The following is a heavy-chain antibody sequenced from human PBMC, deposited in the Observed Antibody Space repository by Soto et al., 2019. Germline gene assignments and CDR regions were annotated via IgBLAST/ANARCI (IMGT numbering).Heavy chain of an antibody. CDR1: GYNFAGYW. CDR3: ARGGVSTLTFDY. D-gene: IGHD3-3*01. Sequence: GESLKISCKGSGYNFAGYWIAWVRQMPGKGLELMGIIYPSDSDTRYRPSFQGQVTISADKSISSAYLQWSSQRASDTAMYYCARGGVSTLTFDYWGQGTPVTVSS. J-gene: IGHJ4*02. V-gene: IGHV5-51*01. CDR2: IYPSDSDT.